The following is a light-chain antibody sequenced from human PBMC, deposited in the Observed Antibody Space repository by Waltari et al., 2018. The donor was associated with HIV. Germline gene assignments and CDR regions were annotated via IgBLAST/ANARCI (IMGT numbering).Light chain of an antibody. CDR2: DAT. J-gene: IGLJ3*02. CDR1: TIGSKS. CDR3: QVWDSSSDHPV. Sequence: SYVLTQPPSVSVAPGQTARITCGGNTIGSKSVHWYQQKPGQAPGLVVYDATERPSGLPERFSGSKSGNTATLSASRVEAGEEADYYCQVWDSSSDHPVCGGGTQLTVL. V-gene: IGLV3-21*02.